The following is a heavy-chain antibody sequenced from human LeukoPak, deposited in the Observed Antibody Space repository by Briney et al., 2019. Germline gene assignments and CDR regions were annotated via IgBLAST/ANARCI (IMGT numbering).Heavy chain of an antibody. CDR1: GFTFSSYS. Sequence: GGSLRLSCAASGFTFSSYSMNWVRQAPGKGLEWVSSISSSSSYIYYADSVKGRFTISRDNAKNSLYLQMNSLRAEDTAVYYCARREGGYSSGSYYWGQGTLVTVSS. V-gene: IGHV3-21*01. D-gene: IGHD6-19*01. CDR2: ISSSSSYI. CDR3: ARREGGYSSGSYY. J-gene: IGHJ4*02.